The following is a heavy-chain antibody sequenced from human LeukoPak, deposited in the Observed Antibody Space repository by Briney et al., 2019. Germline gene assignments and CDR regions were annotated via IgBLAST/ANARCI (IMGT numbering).Heavy chain of an antibody. CDR2: IIPIFGTA. J-gene: IGHJ1*01. CDR1: GGTFSSYA. Sequence: ASVKVSCKASGGTFSSYAISWVRQAPGQGLEWMGRIIPIFGTANYAQKFQGRVTVTRNTSISTAYMELSNLRSEDTAVYYCARDSPARGDPPPHWGQGTMVTVSS. CDR3: ARDSPARGDPPPH. D-gene: IGHD3-10*01. V-gene: IGHV1-69*05.